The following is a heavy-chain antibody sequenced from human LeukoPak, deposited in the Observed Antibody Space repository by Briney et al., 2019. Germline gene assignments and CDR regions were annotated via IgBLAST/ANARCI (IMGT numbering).Heavy chain of an antibody. CDR3: ARGDFSTYPGLNYFDY. J-gene: IGHJ4*02. Sequence: GASVKVSCKASGYTFTHYAVHWERQAPGQRLEWMGWTNVGNDYTESSQKFQDRLTITSDTTATTVYMELSSLRSEDTAVYYCARGDFSTYPGLNYFDYWGQGSLVTVSS. CDR2: TNVGNDYT. V-gene: IGHV1-3*01. D-gene: IGHD4-11*01. CDR1: GYTFTHYA.